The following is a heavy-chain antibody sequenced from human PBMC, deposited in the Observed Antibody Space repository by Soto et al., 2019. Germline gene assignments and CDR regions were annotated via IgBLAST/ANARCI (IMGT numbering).Heavy chain of an antibody. CDR1: GGSISTSNW. CDR2: VYHSGST. Sequence: QVQLQESGPGLVKPSGTLSLTCAVSGGSISTSNWWCWVRQPPGKGLEWIGEVYHSGSTNYNPSFKSRVAMSVDKSKNKFTLKLNSVTAADTALYYCARTSTRGTRFDYWGQGSLVPVSS. V-gene: IGHV4-4*02. CDR3: ARTSTRGTRFDY. D-gene: IGHD1-1*01. J-gene: IGHJ4*02.